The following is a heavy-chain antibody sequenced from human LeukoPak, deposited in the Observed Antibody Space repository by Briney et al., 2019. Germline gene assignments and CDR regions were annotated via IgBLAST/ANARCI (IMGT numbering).Heavy chain of an antibody. V-gene: IGHV3-30*04. D-gene: IGHD3-3*01. CDR1: GFTFSSFA. Sequence: GRSLRLSCAASGFTFSSFAMHWVHQAPGKGLECVAIMSYDGNNKYYADSVKGRFTISRDNSKNTMFLEMNSLRAEDTAVYYCARDRDYWRGAGYMDVWGKGTTVTVSS. CDR3: ARDRDYWRGAGYMDV. CDR2: MSYDGNNK. J-gene: IGHJ6*03.